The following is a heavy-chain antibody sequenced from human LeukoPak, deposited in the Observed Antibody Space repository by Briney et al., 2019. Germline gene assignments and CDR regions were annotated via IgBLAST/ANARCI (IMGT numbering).Heavy chain of an antibody. J-gene: IGHJ4*02. D-gene: IGHD5-12*01. CDR3: ARDPSNSGYNYLYYFDY. CDR1: GYTFTGYY. Sequence: ASVKVSCKASGYTFTGYYMHWVRQAPGQGLEWMGWINPNSGGTNYAQKFQGKVTMTRDMSISTAYMELSRLRSDDTAVYYCARDPSNSGYNYLYYFDYWGQGTLVTVSS. V-gene: IGHV1-2*02. CDR2: INPNSGGT.